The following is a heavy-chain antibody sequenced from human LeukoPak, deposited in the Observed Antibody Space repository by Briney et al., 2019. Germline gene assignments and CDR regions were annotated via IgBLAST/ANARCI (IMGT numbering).Heavy chain of an antibody. CDR1: GFTFSSYS. CDR3: ASRYCTGVNCFAASYMCMDV. V-gene: IGHV3-48*04. CDR2: ISSSSSTI. D-gene: IGHD2-8*02. Sequence: PGGSLRLSCAASGFTFSSYSMNWVRQAPGKGLEWVSYISSSSSTIYYADSVKGRFTISRDNADRSLYLQMTSLRVEDTAVYFCASRYCTGVNCFAASYMCMDVWGKGTTVTVSS. J-gene: IGHJ6*03.